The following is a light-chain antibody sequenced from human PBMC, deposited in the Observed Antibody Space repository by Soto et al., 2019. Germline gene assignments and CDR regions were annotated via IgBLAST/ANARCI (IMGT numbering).Light chain of an antibody. CDR2: KAS. J-gene: IGKJ1*01. Sequence: DIQVTQSPPTLSASVGDRVTITCRASQTISTWMAWYQQKPGKAPKLLIYKASTLKSGVPSRFGGSGSGTEFTLTISSLQPDDFATYYCQHYNSYSEAFGQGTKVDIK. V-gene: IGKV1-5*03. CDR1: QTISTW. CDR3: QHYNSYSEA.